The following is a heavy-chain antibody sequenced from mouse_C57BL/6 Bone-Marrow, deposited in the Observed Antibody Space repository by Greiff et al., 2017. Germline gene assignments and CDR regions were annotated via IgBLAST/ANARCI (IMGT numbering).Heavy chain of an antibody. CDR3: TRGGGYPPWFAY. D-gene: IGHD1-1*02. CDR2: ISSGGDYI. V-gene: IGHV5-9-1*02. CDR1: GFTFSSYA. J-gene: IGHJ3*01. Sequence: EVKLMESGEGLVKPGGSLKLSCAASGFTFSSYAMSWVRQTPEKRLEWVAYISSGGDYIYYADTVKGRFTISRDNARNTLYLQMSSLTSEDTAMYYCTRGGGYPPWFAYWGQGTLVTVSA.